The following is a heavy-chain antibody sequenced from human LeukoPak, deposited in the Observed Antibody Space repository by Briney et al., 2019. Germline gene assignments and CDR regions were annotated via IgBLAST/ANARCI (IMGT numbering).Heavy chain of an antibody. CDR2: ISAYNGNT. CDR1: GYTFTSYG. V-gene: IGHV1-18*01. Sequence: ASVKVSCKASGYTFTSYGISWVRQAPGQGREWVGWISAYNGNTNYAQKLQGRVTMTTDTSTSTAYMELRSLRSDDTAVYYCARDRGYSGYCSGGSCYSSDAFDIWGQGTMVTVSS. CDR3: ARDRGYSGYCSGGSCYSSDAFDI. D-gene: IGHD2-15*01. J-gene: IGHJ3*02.